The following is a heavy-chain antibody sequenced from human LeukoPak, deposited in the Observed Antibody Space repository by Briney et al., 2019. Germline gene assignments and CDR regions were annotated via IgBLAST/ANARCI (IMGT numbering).Heavy chain of an antibody. V-gene: IGHV1-24*01. Sequence: ASVKVSCKVSGYTLTELSMHWVRQAPGKGLEWMGGFDPEDGETIYAQKFQGRVTMTEDTSTDTAYMELSSLRSEDTAVYYCATAGRFLEWLLYETTYHFDYWGQGTLVTVSS. J-gene: IGHJ4*02. CDR2: FDPEDGET. CDR1: GYTLTELS. D-gene: IGHD3-3*01. CDR3: ATAGRFLEWLLYETTYHFDY.